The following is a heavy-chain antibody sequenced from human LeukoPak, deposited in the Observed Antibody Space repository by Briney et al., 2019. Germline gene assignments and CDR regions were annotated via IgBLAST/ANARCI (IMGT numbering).Heavy chain of an antibody. V-gene: IGHV4-34*01. CDR1: GGSFSGYY. CDR3: ARGRMVRGVITYYYYYYYGMDV. J-gene: IGHJ6*02. CDR2: INHSGST. Sequence: PSEALSLTCAIYGGSFSGYYWSWIRQPPGKGLEWIGEINHSGSTNYNPSLKSRVTISVGTSKNQFSLKLSSVTAADTAVYYCARGRMVRGVITYYYYYYYGMDVWGQGTTVTVSS. D-gene: IGHD3-10*01.